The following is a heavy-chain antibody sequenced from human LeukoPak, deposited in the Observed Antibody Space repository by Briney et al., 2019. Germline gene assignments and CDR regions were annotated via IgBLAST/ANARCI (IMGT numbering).Heavy chain of an antibody. V-gene: IGHV1-2*02. Sequence: ASVKVPCKASGYTFTGYYMHWVRQAPGQGLEWMGWINPNSGGTNYAQKFQGRVTMTRDTSISTAYMELSRLRSDDTAVYYCAVGIAAAPSFDYWGQGTLVTVSS. CDR1: GYTFTGYY. CDR3: AVGIAAAPSFDY. J-gene: IGHJ4*02. D-gene: IGHD6-13*01. CDR2: INPNSGGT.